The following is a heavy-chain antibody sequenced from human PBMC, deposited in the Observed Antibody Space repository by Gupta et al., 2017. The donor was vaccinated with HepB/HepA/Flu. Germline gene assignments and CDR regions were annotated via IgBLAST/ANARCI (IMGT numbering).Heavy chain of an antibody. Sequence: EVQLVESGGGLVQPGGSLRLSCAVSGFTFSDHYMDWVRQAPGKGLEWVGRSRNKANSYTTEYAASGKDRFTISRDVSKNSLYLEMNSLKTEDTAVYYCATWGVMGYYSAMDVGGQGTTVTVSS. J-gene: IGHJ6*02. CDR1: GFTFSDHY. CDR2: SRNKANSYTT. CDR3: ATWGVMGYYSAMDV. V-gene: IGHV3-72*01. D-gene: IGHD1-26*01.